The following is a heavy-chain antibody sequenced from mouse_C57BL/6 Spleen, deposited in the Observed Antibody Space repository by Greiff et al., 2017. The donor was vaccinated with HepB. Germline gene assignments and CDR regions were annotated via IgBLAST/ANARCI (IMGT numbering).Heavy chain of an antibody. V-gene: IGHV1-26*01. CDR3: APYYCGSSIYYFDY. J-gene: IGHJ2*01. Sequence: VQLQQSGPELVKPGASVKISCKASGYTFTDYYMNWVKQSHGKSLEWIGDINPNNGGTSYNQKFKGKATLTVDKSSSTAYMELRSLTSEDSAVYYCAPYYCGSSIYYFDYWGQGTTLTVSS. D-gene: IGHD1-1*01. CDR2: INPNNGGT. CDR1: GYTFTDYY.